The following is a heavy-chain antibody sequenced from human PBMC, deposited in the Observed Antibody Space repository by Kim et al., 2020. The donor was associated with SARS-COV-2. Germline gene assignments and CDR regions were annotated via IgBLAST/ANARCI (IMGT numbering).Heavy chain of an antibody. V-gene: IGHV3-7*01. Sequence: GGSLRLSCAASGFTFSSYWMSWVRQAPGKGLEWVANIKQDGSEKYYVDSVKGRFTISRDNAKNSLYLQMNSLRAEDTAVYYCARLRTTVYYYYYGMDVWGQGTTVTVSS. CDR3: ARLRTTVYYYYYGMDV. CDR1: GFTFSSYW. CDR2: IKQDGSEK. D-gene: IGHD1-1*01. J-gene: IGHJ6*02.